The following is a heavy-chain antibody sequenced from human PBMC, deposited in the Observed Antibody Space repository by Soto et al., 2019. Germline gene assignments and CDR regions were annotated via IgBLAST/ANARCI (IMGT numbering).Heavy chain of an antibody. Sequence: ASVKVSCKASGYTFTSYGISWVRQAPGQGLEWMGWISAYNGNTNYAQKLQGRATMTTDTSTSTAYMELRSLRSDDTAVYDCARGVAVSGTRGNGICVCGKGSTGTIGS. J-gene: IGHJ6*04. D-gene: IGHD6-19*01. CDR1: GYTFTSYG. V-gene: IGHV1-18*01. CDR2: ISAYNGNT. CDR3: ARGVAVSGTRGNGICV.